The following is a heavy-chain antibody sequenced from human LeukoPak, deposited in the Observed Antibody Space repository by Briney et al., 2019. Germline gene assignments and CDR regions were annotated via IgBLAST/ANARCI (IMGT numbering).Heavy chain of an antibody. CDR3: ARAMSGAGSYYMAWFDP. Sequence: ASVTVSCKASGGTFSNYAISWVRQAPGQGLEWMGGIIPIFGTTNYAQKFQGRVTITADESTSTAYMEVSSLRSEDTAVYYCARAMSGAGSYYMAWFDPWGQGTLVTVSS. D-gene: IGHD3-10*01. CDR2: IIPIFGTT. CDR1: GGTFSNYA. V-gene: IGHV1-69*13. J-gene: IGHJ5*02.